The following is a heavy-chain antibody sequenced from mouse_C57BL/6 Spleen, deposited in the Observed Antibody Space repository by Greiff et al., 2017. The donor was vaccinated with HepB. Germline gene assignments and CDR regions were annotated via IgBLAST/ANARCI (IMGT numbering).Heavy chain of an antibody. CDR2: IHPNSGST. J-gene: IGHJ2*01. V-gene: IGHV1-64*01. CDR3: ARESSGYSLDY. Sequence: QVQLQQPGAELVKPGASVKLSCKASGYTFTSYWMHWVKQRPGQGLEWIGMIHPNSGSTNYNEKFKSKATLTVDKSSSTAYMQLSSLTSEDSAFYYCARESSGYSLDYWGKGTTLTVSS. D-gene: IGHD3-2*02. CDR1: GYTFTSYW.